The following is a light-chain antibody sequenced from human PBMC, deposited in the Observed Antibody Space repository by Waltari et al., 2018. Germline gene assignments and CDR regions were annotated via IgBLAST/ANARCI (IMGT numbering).Light chain of an antibody. V-gene: IGLV2-18*02. CDR2: EVS. Sequence: QSALTQPPSVSGSPGQSVTISCSGTSSDVGSYNRVSWYQQPPGTAPQLIIFEVSCRPSGVPDRFSGSKAGSTASLTISGLQTEDEGDYYCSSYTPSATLFFGGGTKLTVL. J-gene: IGLJ2*01. CDR1: SSDVGSYNR. CDR3: SSYTPSATLF.